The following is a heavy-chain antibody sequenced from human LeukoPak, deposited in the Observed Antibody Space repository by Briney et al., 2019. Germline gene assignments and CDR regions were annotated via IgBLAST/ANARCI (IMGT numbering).Heavy chain of an antibody. CDR3: ARMGSGSYLDY. Sequence: PGGSLRLSCAASGFTFSSYTMNWVRQAPGKGLEWVPSISTMSSYIYYADSVKGRFTISRDNAKNSLFLQMNSLRAEDTAVYYCARMGSGSYLDYWGQGTLVTVSS. CDR2: ISTMSSYI. CDR1: GFTFSSYT. D-gene: IGHD1-26*01. J-gene: IGHJ4*02. V-gene: IGHV3-21*01.